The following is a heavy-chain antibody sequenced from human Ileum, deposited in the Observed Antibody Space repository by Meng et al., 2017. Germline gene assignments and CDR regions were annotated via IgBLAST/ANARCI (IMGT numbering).Heavy chain of an antibody. CDR3: ARGNYSTVTKSFDY. Sequence: VTLVQSGAEVKKPGASVKVPCTASGYTFSSKDIHWVRQATGQGLEWVGWMNPNSGNTGYAQKFQGRVTMTRNTSISTAYMELNSLRSEDTAVYYCARGNYSTVTKSFDYWGQGTLVTVSS. CDR2: MNPNSGNT. V-gene: IGHV1-8*01. J-gene: IGHJ4*02. D-gene: IGHD1-7*01. CDR1: GYTFSSKD.